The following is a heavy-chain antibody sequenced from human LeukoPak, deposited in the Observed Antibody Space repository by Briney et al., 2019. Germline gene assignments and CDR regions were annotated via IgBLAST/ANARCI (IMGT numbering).Heavy chain of an antibody. J-gene: IGHJ4*02. V-gene: IGHV3-11*04. CDR1: GFTFSDYN. Sequence: SGGSLRLSCAASGFTFSDYNMGWIRQAPGKGLEWVSSISRSGSTKYYADSVKGRFTISRDNAKNSLYLQMNSLRAEDTAVYYCARGEYGSGSYHIDYWGQGTLVTVSS. D-gene: IGHD3-10*01. CDR3: ARGEYGSGSYHIDY. CDR2: ISRSGSTK.